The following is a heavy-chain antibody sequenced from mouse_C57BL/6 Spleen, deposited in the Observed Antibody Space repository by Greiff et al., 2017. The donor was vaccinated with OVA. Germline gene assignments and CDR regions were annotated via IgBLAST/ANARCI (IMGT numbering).Heavy chain of an antibody. V-gene: IGHV1-19*01. Sequence: VQLQQSGPVLVKPGASVKMSCKASGYTFTDYYMNWVNQSHGKRLEWIGVINPYNGGTSYNQKFKGKATLTVDKSSSTAYMELNSLTSEDSAVYYCARCYYRNYVDYWGQGTTLTVSS. CDR3: ARCYYRNYVDY. CDR1: GYTFTDYY. D-gene: IGHD2-1*01. CDR2: INPYNGGT. J-gene: IGHJ2*01.